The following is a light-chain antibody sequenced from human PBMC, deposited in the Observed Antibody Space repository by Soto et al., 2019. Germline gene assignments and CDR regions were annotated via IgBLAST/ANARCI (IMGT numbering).Light chain of an antibody. CDR2: DVS. V-gene: IGLV2-14*01. J-gene: IGLJ2*01. CDR3: SSYTSSSTLV. CDR1: SSDVGTYDY. Sequence: QSALTQPASVAGSPGQSITISCTGTSSDVGTYDYVSWYQQHPARAPKLMIYDVSSRPSGVSNRFSGSKSGNTASLTISGLQTEDEADYYCSSYTSSSTLVFGGGTNLTVL.